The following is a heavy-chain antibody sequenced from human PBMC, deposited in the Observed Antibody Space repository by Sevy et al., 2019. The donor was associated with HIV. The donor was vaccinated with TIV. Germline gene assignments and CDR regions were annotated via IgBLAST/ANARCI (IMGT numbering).Heavy chain of an antibody. CDR3: ASQGPDITIFGVVIPRDYYYYGMDV. CDR2: IYYSGST. D-gene: IGHD3-3*01. Sequence: SETLSLTCTVSGGSISSSSYYWGWIRQPPGKGLEWIGSIYYSGSTYYNPSLKSRVTISVDTSKNQFSLKLSSVTAADTAVYYCASQGPDITIFGVVIPRDYYYYGMDVWGQWTTVTVSS. J-gene: IGHJ6*02. V-gene: IGHV4-39*01. CDR1: GGSISSSSYY.